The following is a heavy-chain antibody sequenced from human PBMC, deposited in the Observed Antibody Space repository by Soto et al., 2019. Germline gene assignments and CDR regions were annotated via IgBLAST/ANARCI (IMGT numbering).Heavy chain of an antibody. J-gene: IGHJ4*02. CDR1: GFTFSSYA. CDR2: ISYDGSNK. D-gene: IGHD3-3*01. V-gene: IGHV3-30-3*01. CDR3: ARDAYYDFWSGPDY. Sequence: GGSLRLSCAASGFTFSSYAMHWVRQAPGKGLEWVAVISYDGSNKYYADSVKGRFTISRDNSKNTLYLQMNSLRAEDTAVYYCARDAYYDFWSGPDYWGQGTLVTVSS.